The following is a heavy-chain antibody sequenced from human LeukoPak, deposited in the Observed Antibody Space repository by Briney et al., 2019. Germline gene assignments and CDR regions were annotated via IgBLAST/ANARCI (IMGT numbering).Heavy chain of an antibody. CDR1: GGSISSYY. CDR2: IYYSGST. J-gene: IGHJ4*02. V-gene: IGHV4-59*01. CDR3: ARGGGYGSGSSY. D-gene: IGHD3-10*01. Sequence: SETLSLTCTVSGGSISSYYWSWIRRPPGKGLEWIGYIYYSGSTNYNPSLKSRVTISVDTSKNQFSLKLSSVTAADTAVYYCARGGGYGSGSSYWGQGTLVTVSS.